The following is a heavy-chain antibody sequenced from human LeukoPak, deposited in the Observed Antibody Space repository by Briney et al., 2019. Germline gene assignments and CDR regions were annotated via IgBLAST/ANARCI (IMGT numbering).Heavy chain of an antibody. V-gene: IGHV1-46*01. Sequence: ASVKVSCKASGYTFTSYYMHWVRQAPGQGLEWMGIINPSGGSTSYAQKLQGRVTMTRDTSTSTVYMELSSLRSEDTAVYYCATLRPADIDYWGQGTLVTVPS. D-gene: IGHD5-12*01. J-gene: IGHJ4*02. CDR1: GYTFTSYY. CDR2: INPSGGST. CDR3: ATLRPADIDY.